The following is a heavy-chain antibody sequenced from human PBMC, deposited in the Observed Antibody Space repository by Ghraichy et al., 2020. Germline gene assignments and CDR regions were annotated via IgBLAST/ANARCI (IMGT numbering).Heavy chain of an antibody. V-gene: IGHV1-69*13. D-gene: IGHD4-11*01. Sequence: SVKVSCKASGGTFSSYAISWVRQAPGQGLEWMGGIIPIFGTANYAQKFQGRVTITADESTSTAYMELSSLRSEDTAVYYCARDLNPDYSNYVYGRVVDYWGQGTLVTVSS. CDR2: IIPIFGTA. J-gene: IGHJ4*02. CDR1: GGTFSSYA. CDR3: ARDLNPDYSNYVYGRVVDY.